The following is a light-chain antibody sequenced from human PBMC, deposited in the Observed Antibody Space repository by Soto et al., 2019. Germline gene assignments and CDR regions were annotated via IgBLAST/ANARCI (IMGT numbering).Light chain of an antibody. Sequence: EIVMTQSPASLSVSPGERVTLSCTASQSVSSYLAWYQQIPGQAPRLLIHGASTGAIGVPDRFSGSGSGTEFNLTISSLQSEDFGVYYCQQYNNWPRATFGGGTKVDIK. V-gene: IGKV3-15*01. J-gene: IGKJ4*01. CDR1: QSVSSY. CDR3: QQYNNWPRAT. CDR2: GAS.